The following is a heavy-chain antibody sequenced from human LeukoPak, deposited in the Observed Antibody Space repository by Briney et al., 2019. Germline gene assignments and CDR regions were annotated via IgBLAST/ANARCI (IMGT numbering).Heavy chain of an antibody. CDR3: AKEYDSSGLFDY. V-gene: IGHV3-23*01. J-gene: IGHJ4*02. CDR1: QFTFSKYA. D-gene: IGHD3-22*01. CDR2: ISGRGGST. Sequence: GGSLRLSCAASQFTFSKYAMSWVRQAPGKGLEWVSAISGRGGSTYYADSVKGRFTISRDTSKNTLYLQMNSLRAEDTAVYYCAKEYDSSGLFDYWGQGTLVTVSS.